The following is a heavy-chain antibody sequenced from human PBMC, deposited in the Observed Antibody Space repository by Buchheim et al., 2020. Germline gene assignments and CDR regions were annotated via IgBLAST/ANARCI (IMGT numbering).Heavy chain of an antibody. CDR1: GGSISSYY. CDR2: INYSGST. J-gene: IGHJ4*02. Sequence: QVQLQESGPGLVKPSETLSLTCTVSGGSISSYYWSWIRQPPGKGLEWIGYINYSGSTNYNPSLKSRVTISVDTSKNQFSLKLSSVTAADTAVYYCARAGYSYDLFDYWGQGTL. CDR3: ARAGYSYDLFDY. D-gene: IGHD5-18*01. V-gene: IGHV4-59*01.